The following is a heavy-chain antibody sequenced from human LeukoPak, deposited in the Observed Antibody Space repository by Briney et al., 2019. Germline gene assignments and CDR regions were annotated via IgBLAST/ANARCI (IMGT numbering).Heavy chain of an antibody. CDR2: ISSSSSYI. V-gene: IGHV3-21*01. D-gene: IGHD6-13*01. CDR3: ARVVAAGAYYFDH. Sequence: PGGSLRLSCAASGFTFSSYAMSWVRQAPGKGLEWVSSISSSSSYIYYADSVKGRFTISRDNAKNSLYLQMNSLRAEDTAVYYCARVVAAGAYYFDHWGQGTLVTVSS. J-gene: IGHJ4*02. CDR1: GFTFSSYA.